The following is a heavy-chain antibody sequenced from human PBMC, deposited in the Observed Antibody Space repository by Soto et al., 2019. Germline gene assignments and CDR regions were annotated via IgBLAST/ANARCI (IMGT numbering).Heavy chain of an antibody. Sequence: QITLKESGPTLVKPTQTLTLTCTFSGFSLSTSGVGVGWIRQPPGKALEWLALIFWDDDKRYSPSLKSRLTITKDTSKNQVVLTMTNMDPVNTATYYCANRRDWRGSDLNWFDPWGQGTQVTVSS. D-gene: IGHD1-26*01. CDR2: IFWDDDK. V-gene: IGHV2-5*02. CDR3: ANRRDWRGSDLNWFDP. CDR1: GFSLSTSGVG. J-gene: IGHJ5*02.